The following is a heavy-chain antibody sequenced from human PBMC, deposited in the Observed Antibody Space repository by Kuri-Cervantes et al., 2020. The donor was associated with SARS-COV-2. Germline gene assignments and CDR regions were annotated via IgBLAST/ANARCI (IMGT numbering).Heavy chain of an antibody. CDR1: GYSISSGYY. CDR2: IYHSGST. V-gene: IGHV4-38-2*02. Sequence: ESLKISCTVSGYSISSGYYWGWIRQPPGKGLEWIGSIYHSGSTYCNPSLRSRVTISVDTSKNQFSLKLSSVTAADTAVYYCARHRPTSGYFQHWGQGTLVTVSS. J-gene: IGHJ1*01. CDR3: ARHRPTSGYFQH. D-gene: IGHD2-2*01.